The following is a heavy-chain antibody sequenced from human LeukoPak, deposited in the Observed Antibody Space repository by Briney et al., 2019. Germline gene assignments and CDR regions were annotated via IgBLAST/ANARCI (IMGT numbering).Heavy chain of an antibody. CDR3: ARDTGPFDY. J-gene: IGHJ4*02. V-gene: IGHV3-21*01. CDR1: GLIFSSHT. Sequence: KAGGSLSLSCAASGLIFSSHTMNWVRQAPGKGLEWVSSISSSSTYIDYADSVKGRFTISRDNAKNSLYLQMSSLRAEDTAVYYCARDTGPFDYWGQGTLVTVSS. CDR2: ISSSSTYI.